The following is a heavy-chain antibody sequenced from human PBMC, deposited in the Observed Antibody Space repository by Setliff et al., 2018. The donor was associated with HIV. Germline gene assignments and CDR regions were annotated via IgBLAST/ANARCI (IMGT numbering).Heavy chain of an antibody. CDR2: ISPDGSST. Sequence: GGSLRLSCAAYGFTFTNYWMSWVRQAPGKGLEWVSRISPDGSSTMYADSVKGRFTISRDNAKNTVYLQMNSLRAEDTGVYYCVRVVTFFSTGPHFDPWGQGTLVTVSS. D-gene: IGHD2-21*02. CDR3: VRVVTFFSTGPHFDP. V-gene: IGHV3-74*03. CDR1: GFTFTNYW. J-gene: IGHJ5*02.